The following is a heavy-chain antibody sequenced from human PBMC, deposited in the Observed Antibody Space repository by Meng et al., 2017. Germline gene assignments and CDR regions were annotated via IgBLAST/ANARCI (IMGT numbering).Heavy chain of an antibody. J-gene: IGHJ4*02. CDR1: GFTFSSYA. CDR3: ATGAAAADH. CDR2: INSNSDGGTT. V-gene: IGHV3-15*01. Sequence: VQLVESGGGVVQPGRSLRLSCAASGFTFSSYAMHWVRQAPGKGLEWVGRINSNSDGGTTDYAAPVKGRFTISRDDSKNTLYLQMNSLITEDTAVYFCATGAAAADHWGQGTLVTVFS. D-gene: IGHD6-13*01.